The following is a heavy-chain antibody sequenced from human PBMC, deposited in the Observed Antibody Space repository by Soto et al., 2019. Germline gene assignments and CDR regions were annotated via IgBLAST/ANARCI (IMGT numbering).Heavy chain of an antibody. CDR3: AKDSGYNYGYFRWFDP. D-gene: IGHD5-18*01. V-gene: IGHV4-59*01. CDR2: IFYSGST. J-gene: IGHJ5*02. CDR1: CCSISNYY. Sequence: SETLSLTCTVFCCSISNYYWSWIRQPPGRGLEWIGHIFYSGSTNYNPALKSRVTISVDTSKSQFSLKLSSVTAADTAVYYCAKDSGYNYGYFRWFDPWGQGTLVTVS.